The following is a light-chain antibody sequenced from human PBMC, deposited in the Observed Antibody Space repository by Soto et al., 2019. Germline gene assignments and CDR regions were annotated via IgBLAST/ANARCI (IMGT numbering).Light chain of an antibody. CDR1: QSVSSSS. CDR2: GAS. V-gene: IGKV3-20*01. Sequence: EMVLTQSPDTLSLSPGERATLSCRTSQSVSSSSLSWYQQKLGQAPRLLIYGASTRVAGIPDRFSGSGSGTEFTLTVSSLEHEDFAVFYCQQYGSSPPTFGQGTKLEIK. J-gene: IGKJ2*01. CDR3: QQYGSSPPT.